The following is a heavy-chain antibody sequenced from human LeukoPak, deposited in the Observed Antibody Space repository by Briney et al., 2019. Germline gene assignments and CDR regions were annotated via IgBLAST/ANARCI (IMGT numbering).Heavy chain of an antibody. CDR2: IYYSGST. V-gene: IGHV4-39*01. D-gene: IGHD3-22*01. CDR1: GGSISSSSYY. CDR3: ARCYYDSSGWVDY. Sequence: SETLSLTCTVSGGSISSSSYYWGWIRQPPGKGLEWTGSIYYSGSTYYNPSLKSRVTISVDTSKNQFSLKLSSVTAADTAVYYCARCYYDSSGWVDYWGQGTLVTVSS. J-gene: IGHJ4*02.